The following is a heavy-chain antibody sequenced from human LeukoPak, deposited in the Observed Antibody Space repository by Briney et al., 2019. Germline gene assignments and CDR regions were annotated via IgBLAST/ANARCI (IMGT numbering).Heavy chain of an antibody. J-gene: IGHJ4*02. CDR2: VYYSGST. D-gene: IGHD1-26*01. CDR1: GGSITSSSYY. V-gene: IGHV4-39*01. Sequence: PSETLCLTCTVSGGSITSSSYYWGWIRQPPGEGLEWIGSVYYSGSTYCNPSLKSRVTISVDTSKNQFSLKLSSVTAADTAVYYCARLGANSGSKYYFDYWGQGTLVTVSS. CDR3: ARLGANSGSKYYFDY.